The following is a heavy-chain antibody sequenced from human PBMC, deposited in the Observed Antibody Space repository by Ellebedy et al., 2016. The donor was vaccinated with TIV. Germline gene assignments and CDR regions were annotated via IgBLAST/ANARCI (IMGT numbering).Heavy chain of an antibody. CDR2: INSDGSDT. CDR1: GFTFSSYW. D-gene: IGHD3-22*01. CDR3: ARGVSYYHDSSGYGTV. Sequence: GGSLRLSXAASGFTFSSYWMNWVRQAPGKGLVWVSRINSDGSDTNYADSVKGRFTISRDNAANTLYLQMSGLRAEDTAVYYCARGVSYYHDSSGYGTVWGQGTTVTVSS. V-gene: IGHV3-74*01. J-gene: IGHJ6*02.